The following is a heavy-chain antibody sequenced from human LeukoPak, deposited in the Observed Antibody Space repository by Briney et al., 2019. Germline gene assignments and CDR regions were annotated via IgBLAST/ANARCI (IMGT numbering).Heavy chain of an antibody. CDR1: GYTFTGYY. J-gene: IGHJ4*02. V-gene: IGHV1-2*02. Sequence: ASVKVSCKASGYTFTGYYMHWVRQAPGQGLEWMGWINPNSGGTNYAQKFQGRVTMTRDTSISTAYMELSRLRSDDTAVYYCARDSSGRNSFDNWGQGTLVTVSS. CDR2: INPNSGGT. CDR3: ARDSSGRNSFDN. D-gene: IGHD1-14*01.